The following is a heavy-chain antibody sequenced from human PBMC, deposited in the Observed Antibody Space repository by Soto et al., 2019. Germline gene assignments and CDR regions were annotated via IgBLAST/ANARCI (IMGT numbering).Heavy chain of an antibody. J-gene: IGHJ6*02. CDR3: ARDGGYCSGGSCYSVADYYYGMDV. D-gene: IGHD2-15*01. V-gene: IGHV4-31*03. Sequence: QVQLQESGPGLVKPSQTLSLPCTVSGGSISSGGYYWSWIRQHPGKGLEWIGYIYYSGSTYYNPSLKCRVTISVDTSQNQCSLKLSSVTAADTAVYYCARDGGYCSGGSCYSVADYYYGMDVWGQGTTVTVSS. CDR2: IYYSGST. CDR1: GGSISSGGYY.